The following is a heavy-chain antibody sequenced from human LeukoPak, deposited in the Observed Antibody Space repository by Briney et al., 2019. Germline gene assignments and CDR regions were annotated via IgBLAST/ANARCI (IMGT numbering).Heavy chain of an antibody. Sequence: GGSLRLSCAASGFTFSSYSMNWVRQAPGKGLEWVSSISSSSSYIYYADSVKGRFTISGDNAKNSLYLQMNSLRAEDTAVYYCARDIIASAQYFDYWGQGTLVTVSS. CDR2: ISSSSSYI. J-gene: IGHJ4*02. CDR1: GFTFSSYS. D-gene: IGHD6-6*01. CDR3: ARDIIASAQYFDY. V-gene: IGHV3-21*01.